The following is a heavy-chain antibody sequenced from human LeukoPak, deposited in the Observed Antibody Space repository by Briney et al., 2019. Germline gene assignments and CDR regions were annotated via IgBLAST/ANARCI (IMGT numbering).Heavy chain of an antibody. D-gene: IGHD6-13*01. CDR3: ARVGYSSSWYVVGAFDY. CDR1: GGSISGYY. CDR2: IYYSGST. J-gene: IGHJ4*02. Sequence: SETLSLTCTVSGGSISGYYWSWIRQPPGKGLEWIGYIYYSGSTNYNPSLKSRVTISVDTSKNKFSLKLSSVTVADTAVYYCARVGYSSSWYVVGAFDYWGRGTLVTVSS. V-gene: IGHV4-59*01.